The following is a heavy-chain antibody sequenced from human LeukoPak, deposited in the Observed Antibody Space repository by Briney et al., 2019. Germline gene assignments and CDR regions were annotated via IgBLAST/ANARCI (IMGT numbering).Heavy chain of an antibody. CDR3: ASPGVPARRAGYTY. J-gene: IGHJ4*02. CDR2: INPSSGST. CDR1: GYIFTSYY. D-gene: IGHD2-2*01. Sequence: ASVKVSCKASGYIFTSYYMHWVRQAPGQGLEWMGIINPSSGSTSYAQKFQDRVKMTRDTSRSTVYMELSSLRSEDTAVYYCASPGVPARRAGYTYWGQGTLVTVSS. V-gene: IGHV1-46*01.